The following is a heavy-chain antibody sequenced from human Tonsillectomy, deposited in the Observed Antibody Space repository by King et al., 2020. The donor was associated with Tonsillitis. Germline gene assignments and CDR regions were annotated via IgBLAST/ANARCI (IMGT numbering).Heavy chain of an antibody. Sequence: QLVQSGPEVKKPGTSVKVSCKASGFTFINSAVQWVRQARGQRLEWIGWIAVGSGNTNSAQKFQERVTITRDMSTSTAYMELSSLRSEDTAVYYCAAEGAWTYYFDSSGYSKSDAFDIWGQGTMVTVSS. D-gene: IGHD3-22*01. J-gene: IGHJ3*02. CDR1: GFTFINSA. V-gene: IGHV1-58*01. CDR3: AAEGAWTYYFDSSGYSKSDAFDI. CDR2: IAVGSGNT.